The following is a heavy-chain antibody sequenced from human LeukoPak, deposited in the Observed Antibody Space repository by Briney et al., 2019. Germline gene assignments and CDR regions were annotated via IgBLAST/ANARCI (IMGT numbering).Heavy chain of an antibody. Sequence: PGGSLRLSCAASGFTFSRSSMNWVRQAPGKGLEWVSSITSSSTYIYYADSVRGRFTISRDNSKNTLYLQMNSLRAEDTAVYYCAKETLATSIAAAGTSQDYWGQGTLVTVSS. CDR1: GFTFSRSS. V-gene: IGHV3-21*01. D-gene: IGHD6-13*01. CDR2: ITSSSTYI. CDR3: AKETLATSIAAAGTSQDY. J-gene: IGHJ4*02.